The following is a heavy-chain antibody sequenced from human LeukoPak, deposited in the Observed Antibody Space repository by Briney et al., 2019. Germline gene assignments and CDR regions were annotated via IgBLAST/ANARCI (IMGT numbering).Heavy chain of an antibody. CDR1: GSNFSSYW. J-gene: IGHJ4*02. V-gene: IGHV3-7*01. Sequence: GGSLRLSCAASGSNFSSYWMSWVRQAPGKGLEWAANINQDGGKKYYVDSVRGRFAISRDNAENSVYLQMNSLRAEDTALYYCARGGAPDNWGQGTLDTVSS. D-gene: IGHD1-26*01. CDR3: ARGGAPDN. CDR2: INQDGGKK.